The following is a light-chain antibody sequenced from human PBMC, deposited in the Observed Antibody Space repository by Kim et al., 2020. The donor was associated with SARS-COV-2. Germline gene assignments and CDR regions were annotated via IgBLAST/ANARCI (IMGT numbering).Light chain of an antibody. J-gene: IGLJ3*02. V-gene: IGLV2-11*01. CDR2: DVN. Sequence: QSALTQPRSVSGSPGQSVTISCTGTSSDVGGYNSVSWFQHHPGKAPKLMIYDVNKRPSGVPDRFSGSKSGNTASLTISGLQAEDESDYYCSSYAGSSTWVFGGGTQVTVL. CDR3: SSYAGSSTWV. CDR1: SSDVGGYNS.